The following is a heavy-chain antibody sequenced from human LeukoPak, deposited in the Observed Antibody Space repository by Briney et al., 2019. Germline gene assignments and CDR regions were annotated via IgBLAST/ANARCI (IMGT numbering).Heavy chain of an antibody. J-gene: IGHJ6*03. Sequence: SETLSLTCAVYGGSFSGYYWSWIRQPPGKRLEWIGEINHSGSTNYNPSLKSRVTISVDTSKNQFSLKLSSVTAADTAVYYCARGLKGYYYGSGSYYNRDYYYYYYMDVWGKGTTVTVSS. CDR1: GGSFSGYY. CDR2: INHSGST. V-gene: IGHV4-34*01. D-gene: IGHD3-10*01. CDR3: ARGLKGYYYGSGSYYNRDYYYYYYMDV.